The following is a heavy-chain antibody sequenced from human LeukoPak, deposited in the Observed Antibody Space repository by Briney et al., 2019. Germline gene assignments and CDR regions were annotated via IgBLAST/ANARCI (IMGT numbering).Heavy chain of an antibody. D-gene: IGHD3-22*01. CDR3: ASPMTLVLRELAGIDAFNI. Sequence: PSETLSLTFTVSGGSISSGGYYWSWIRQPPGKGLEWIGHISHSGSIYYSPSLRGRVTISLDRSKSQFSLNLSSATAADTAVYYCASPMTLVLRELAGIDAFNIWGQXXXXXVSX. V-gene: IGHV4-30-2*01. CDR2: ISHSGSI. CDR1: GGSISSGGYY. J-gene: IGHJ3*02.